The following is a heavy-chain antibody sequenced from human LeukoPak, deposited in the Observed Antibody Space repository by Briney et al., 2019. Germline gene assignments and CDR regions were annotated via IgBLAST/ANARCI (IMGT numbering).Heavy chain of an antibody. V-gene: IGHV3-13*01. D-gene: IGHD6-19*01. CDR2: TGTAGNT. Sequence: PGGSLRLSCAASGFTFSSHDMHWVRQPTGKGLEWVSVTGTAGNTYYADSVKGRFTISRANARNSLLLQMDNLRAEDTAVYYCARSKSYSSGWTDFDWWGQGTLVTVSS. J-gene: IGHJ4*02. CDR1: GFTFSSHD. CDR3: ARSKSYSSGWTDFDW.